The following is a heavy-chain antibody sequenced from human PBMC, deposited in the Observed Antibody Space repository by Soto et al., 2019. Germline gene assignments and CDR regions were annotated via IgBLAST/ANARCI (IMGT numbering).Heavy chain of an antibody. J-gene: IGHJ5*02. Sequence: QVQLVQSGAEVKKPGASVKVSCKASGYTFSDYYVHWVRQAPGQGLEWMGWINPYSGATNYAQKFQDGVTMTGDASVCKAYLELTTLVSDVTAVYYCARVRANVAPNWFDPWGQGTLVIVSS. D-gene: IGHD5-12*01. CDR1: GYTFSDYY. CDR3: ARVRANVAPNWFDP. CDR2: INPYSGAT. V-gene: IGHV1-2*02.